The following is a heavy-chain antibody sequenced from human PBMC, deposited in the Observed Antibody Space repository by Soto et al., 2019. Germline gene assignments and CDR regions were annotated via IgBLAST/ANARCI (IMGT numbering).Heavy chain of an antibody. Sequence: SETLSLTCTVSGCSISGSSYYWGWIRQPPGKGLEWIGSIYYSGSTYYNPSLKSRVTISVDTSKNQFSLKLSSVTAADTAVYYCARPNSSSWYFSAPGVWFDPWGQGTLVTVSS. CDR3: ARPNSSSWYFSAPGVWFDP. CDR1: GCSISGSSYY. D-gene: IGHD6-13*01. V-gene: IGHV4-39*01. J-gene: IGHJ5*02. CDR2: IYYSGST.